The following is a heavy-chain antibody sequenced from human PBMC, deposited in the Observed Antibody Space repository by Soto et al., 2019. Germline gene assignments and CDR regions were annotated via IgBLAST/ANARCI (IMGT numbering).Heavy chain of an antibody. CDR3: ARSASGWYFSDY. J-gene: IGHJ4*02. V-gene: IGHV1-69*06. CDR2: IIPIFGTA. CDR1: GGTFSSYA. Sequence: ASVKVSCKASGGTFSSYAISWVRQAPGQGLEWMGGIIPIFGTANYAQKFQGRVTITADKSTSTAYMELSSLRSEDTAVYYCARSASGWYFSDYWGQGTLVTVSS. D-gene: IGHD6-19*01.